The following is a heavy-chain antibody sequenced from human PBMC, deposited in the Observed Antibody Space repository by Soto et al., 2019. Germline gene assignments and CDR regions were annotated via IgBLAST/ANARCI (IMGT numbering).Heavy chain of an antibody. CDR2: ISYDGSNK. CDR1: GFTFSSYG. Sequence: QVQLVESGGGVVQPGRSLRLSCAASGFTFSSYGMHWVRQAPGKGLEWVAVISYDGSNKYYADSVKGRFTISRDNSKNKLYLQMNSLRAEDTAVYYCAKDASWAAGRGGLDYWGQGTLVTVSS. V-gene: IGHV3-30*18. J-gene: IGHJ4*02. CDR3: AKDASWAAGRGGLDY. D-gene: IGHD1-26*01.